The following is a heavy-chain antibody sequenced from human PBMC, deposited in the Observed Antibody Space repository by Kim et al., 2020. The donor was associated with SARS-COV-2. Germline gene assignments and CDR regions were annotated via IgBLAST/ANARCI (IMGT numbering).Heavy chain of an antibody. J-gene: IGHJ3*02. D-gene: IGHD1-1*01. V-gene: IGHV3-73*01. CDR3: TSVLATTSAFWDAFD. CDR2: IRSKANSYAT. Sequence: GGSLRLTCAASGFTFSGSAIHWVRQASGKGLKWVGRIRSKANSYATAYAASVRGRLSISRDDSKSPAYLQMNNLKTADTAVYYCTSVLATTSAFWDAFD. CDR1: GFTFSGSA.